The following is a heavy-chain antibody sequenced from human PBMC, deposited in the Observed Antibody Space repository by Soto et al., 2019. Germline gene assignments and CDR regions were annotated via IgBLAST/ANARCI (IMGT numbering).Heavy chain of an antibody. CDR3: ARGKDIVVVVAAETNAFDI. V-gene: IGHV4-34*01. J-gene: IGHJ3*02. D-gene: IGHD2-15*01. Sequence: SETLSLTCAVYGGSFSGYYWGWIRQPPGKGLEWIGEINHSGSTNYNPSLKSRVTISVDTSKNQFSLKLSSVTAADTAVYYCARGKDIVVVVAAETNAFDIWGQGTMVTVAS. CDR1: GGSFSGYY. CDR2: INHSGST.